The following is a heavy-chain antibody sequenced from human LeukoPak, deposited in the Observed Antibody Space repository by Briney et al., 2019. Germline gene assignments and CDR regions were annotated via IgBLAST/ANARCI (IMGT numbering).Heavy chain of an antibody. CDR1: GFTFSTYA. Sequence: GRSLRLSCAASGFTFSTYAIHWVRQAPGKGLEWVADISYDGSSKYYADSVKGRYTISRDNSKNTLYLQMNSLRTEDTAVYYCARKDSRISLGYLDYWGQGTLVTVSS. V-gene: IGHV3-30-3*01. CDR2: ISYDGSSK. J-gene: IGHJ4*02. CDR3: ARKDSRISLGYLDY. D-gene: IGHD3-22*01.